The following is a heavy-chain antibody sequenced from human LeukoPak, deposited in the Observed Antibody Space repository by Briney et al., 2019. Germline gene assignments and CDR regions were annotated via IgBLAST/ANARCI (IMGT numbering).Heavy chain of an antibody. Sequence: GGSLRLSCAASGFSFSDYWVTWVRQAPGKGLEWVAHIKQDGSEKYYVDSIKGRFTISRDNAKNLVYLQMNSLRADDTAVYYCARGWNYAFRFDYWGQGTLVTVSS. CDR3: ARGWNYAFRFDY. D-gene: IGHD3-3*01. CDR1: GFSFSDYW. V-gene: IGHV3-7*01. J-gene: IGHJ4*02. CDR2: IKQDGSEK.